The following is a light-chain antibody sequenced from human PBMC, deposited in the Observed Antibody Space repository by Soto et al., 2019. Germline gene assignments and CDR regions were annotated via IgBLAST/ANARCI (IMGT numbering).Light chain of an antibody. V-gene: IGLV1-40*01. J-gene: IGLJ3*02. CDR2: VNS. CDR3: QSYDSSLSGSM. Sequence: QSVLTQPPSVSGAPGQRVTISCTGSSSNIGAGYDVHWYQQLPGTAPKLLIYVNSNRPSGVPDRFSGSKSGTSASLAITGLQAEDGADYYCQSYDSSLSGSMFGGGTKLTVL. CDR1: SSNIGAGYD.